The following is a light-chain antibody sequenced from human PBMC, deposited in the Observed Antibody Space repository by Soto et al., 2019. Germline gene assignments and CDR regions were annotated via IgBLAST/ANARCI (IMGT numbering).Light chain of an antibody. J-gene: IGLJ1*01. CDR3: CSFAGSSTLYV. CDR2: EVS. Sequence: QSALTQPASVSGSPGQSITISCTGTTSDVGSYDLVSWYQHHPGKAPKLLIYEVSKRPSGVSDRFSGSKSGNTASLTIAGLQTEDEADYYCCSFAGSSTLYVFGTETKLTVL. CDR1: TSDVGSYDL. V-gene: IGLV2-23*02.